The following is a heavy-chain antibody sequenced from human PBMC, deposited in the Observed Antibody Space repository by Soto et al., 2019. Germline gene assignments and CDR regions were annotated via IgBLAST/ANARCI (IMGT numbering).Heavy chain of an antibody. CDR2: TYYRSKWYN. D-gene: IGHD6-13*01. Sequence: QVQLQQSGPGLVKPSQSLSLTCDISGDSVSSNSAAWNWIRQSPSRGLEWLGRTYYRSKWYNDYAVSVKSRITIKPDTSKNQFSLQLNSVTPEDTAVYYCARGSPTPPYTSSWSFDSWGQGTLVTVSS. J-gene: IGHJ4*02. CDR3: ARGSPTPPYTSSWSFDS. V-gene: IGHV6-1*01. CDR1: GDSVSSNSAA.